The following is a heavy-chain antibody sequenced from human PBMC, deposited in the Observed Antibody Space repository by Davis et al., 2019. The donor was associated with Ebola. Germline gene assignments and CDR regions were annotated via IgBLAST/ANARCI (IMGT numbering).Heavy chain of an antibody. Sequence: ASVKVSCKASGYTFTSYDINWVRQATGQGLEWMGWMNPNSGNTGYAQKFQGRVTMTRNTSISTAYMELSSLRSEDTAVYYCARHTVTTINYGMDVWGKGTTVTVSS. CDR3: ARHTVTTINYGMDV. J-gene: IGHJ6*04. CDR2: MNPNSGNT. V-gene: IGHV1-8*01. CDR1: GYTFTSYD. D-gene: IGHD4-17*01.